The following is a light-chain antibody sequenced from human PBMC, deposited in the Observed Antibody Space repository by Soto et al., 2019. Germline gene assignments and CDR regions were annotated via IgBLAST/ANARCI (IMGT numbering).Light chain of an antibody. CDR1: QRVSSAN. CDR3: HQYGNSPQT. V-gene: IGKV3-20*01. CDR2: GAS. J-gene: IGKJ1*01. Sequence: PGERATLSCRARQRVSSANCTWYQQEPGQAPRLLIYGASSRSTSIPDRCSGSGSGTVFTLTISMLEPDDVAVYYCHQYGNSPQTFGQGTKVDIK.